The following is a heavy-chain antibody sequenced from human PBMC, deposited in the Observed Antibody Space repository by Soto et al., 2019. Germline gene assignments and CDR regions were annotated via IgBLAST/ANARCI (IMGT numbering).Heavy chain of an antibody. CDR2: ISGSGGST. J-gene: IGHJ6*02. CDR3: AKDMDCSSTSCYYYYGMDV. CDR1: GFTFSSYA. D-gene: IGHD2-2*01. V-gene: IGHV3-23*01. Sequence: GGSLRLSCAASGFTFSSYAMSWVRQAPGKGLEWVSAISGSGGSTYYADSVKGRFTISRDNSKNTLYLQMNSLRAEDTAVYYCAKDMDCSSTSCYYYYGMDVWGQGTTVTVS.